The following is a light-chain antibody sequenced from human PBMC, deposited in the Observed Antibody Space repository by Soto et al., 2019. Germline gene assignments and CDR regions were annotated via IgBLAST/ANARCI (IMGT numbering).Light chain of an antibody. J-gene: IGLJ1*01. CDR1: SSDVGGYNY. CDR2: DVS. V-gene: IGLV2-14*01. CDR3: RSYTTTSTLYV. Sequence: QSELPQPGSASRSPGPSNTFNCTGNSSDVGGYNYVSLYQQHPGKSPKLMNYDVSNRPSGVSNRFSASKSGTTASLTISRLQAGDEDDYYCRSYTTTSTLYVFGTGTKVTVL.